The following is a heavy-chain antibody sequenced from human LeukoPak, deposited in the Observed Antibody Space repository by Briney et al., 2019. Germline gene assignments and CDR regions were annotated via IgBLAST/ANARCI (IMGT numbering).Heavy chain of an antibody. D-gene: IGHD6-19*01. J-gene: IGHJ4*02. Sequence: SETLSLTCTVSGGSISSYYWSWIRQPPGKGLEWIGYIYYSGSTNYNPSLKSRVTISVDTSKNQFSLKLSSVTAADTAVYYCARKSGSSGWYDPLDYWGQGTLVTVSS. V-gene: IGHV4-59*01. CDR1: GGSISSYY. CDR3: ARKSGSSGWYDPLDY. CDR2: IYYSGST.